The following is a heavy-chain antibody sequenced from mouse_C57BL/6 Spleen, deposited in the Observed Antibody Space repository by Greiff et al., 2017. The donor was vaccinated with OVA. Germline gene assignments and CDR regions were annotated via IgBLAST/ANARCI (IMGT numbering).Heavy chain of an antibody. Sequence: VQLQQPGAELVMPGASVKLSCKASGYTFTSYWMHWVKQRPGQGLEWIGEIDPSDSYTNYNQKFKGKSTLTVDKSSSTAYMQLSSLTSEDSAVYYCARNGLGNAMDYWGQGTSVTVSS. V-gene: IGHV1-69*01. D-gene: IGHD2-4*01. CDR1: GYTFTSYW. J-gene: IGHJ4*01. CDR2: IDPSDSYT. CDR3: ARNGLGNAMDY.